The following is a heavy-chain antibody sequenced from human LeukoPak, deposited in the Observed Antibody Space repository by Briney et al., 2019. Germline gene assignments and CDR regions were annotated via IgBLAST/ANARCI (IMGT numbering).Heavy chain of an antibody. V-gene: IGHV3-43D*03. D-gene: IGHD6-19*01. J-gene: IGHJ4*02. CDR1: GFNFHDYA. CDR3: AKDAELYSSGWYSITFDQ. Sequence: GGSLRLSCVASGFNFHDYAMHWVRQPPGKGLEWVSLINWDGGATYYADSVKGRFTISRDNSENVVYLQMNSLRTEDTAFYYCAKDAELYSSGWYSITFDQWGQGTLVTVSS. CDR2: INWDGGAT.